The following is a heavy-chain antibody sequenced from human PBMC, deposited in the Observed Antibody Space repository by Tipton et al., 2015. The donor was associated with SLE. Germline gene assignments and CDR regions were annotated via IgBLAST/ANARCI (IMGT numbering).Heavy chain of an antibody. J-gene: IGHJ2*01. Sequence: TLSLTCTVSGYSIRSGYYWGWIRQPPGKGLEWIGSIYHSGSTYYNPSLKSRVTISVDTSKNQFSLKLSSVTAADTAVYYCARSGHIGVVVLGYFDVWGRGTLVTVSS. CDR1: GYSIRSGYY. D-gene: IGHD2-21*01. CDR3: ARSGHIGVVVLGYFDV. V-gene: IGHV4-38-2*02. CDR2: IYHSGST.